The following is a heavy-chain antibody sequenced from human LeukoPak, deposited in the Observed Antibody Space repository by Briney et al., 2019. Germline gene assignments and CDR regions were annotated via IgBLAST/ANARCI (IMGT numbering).Heavy chain of an antibody. J-gene: IGHJ4*02. D-gene: IGHD2-21*01. V-gene: IGHV4-39*01. Sequence: PSETLSLTCTVSGGSVSISTVFWAWIRQPPGKGLDWIGSISYGGSIYYKSSLKSRVTISLDASKNQFSLRLNSVTAADSAVYYCARPPRAGETDYWGQGTLVTVSS. CDR3: ARPPRAGETDY. CDR1: GGSVSISTVF. CDR2: ISYGGSI.